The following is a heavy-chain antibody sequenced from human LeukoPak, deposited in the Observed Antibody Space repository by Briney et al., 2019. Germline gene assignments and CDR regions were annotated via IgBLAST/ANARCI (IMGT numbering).Heavy chain of an antibody. CDR2: IYYSGST. Sequence: SETLSLTCTVSGGSISSYYWSWIRQPPGKGLGWIGDIYYSGSTNYNPSLQSRVTLSVYPSKTQFSLKLTSVTAADTAVYYCARAVSGYYSDYFDYWGQGTLVTVSS. D-gene: IGHD3-22*01. CDR1: GGSISSYY. CDR3: ARAVSGYYSDYFDY. V-gene: IGHV4-59*01. J-gene: IGHJ4*02.